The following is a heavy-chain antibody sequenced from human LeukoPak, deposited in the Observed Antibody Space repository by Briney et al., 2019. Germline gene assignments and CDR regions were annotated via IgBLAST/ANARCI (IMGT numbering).Heavy chain of an antibody. Sequence: PSQTLSLTCTVSGGSISSGSYYWSWIRQPAGKGLEWIGRLYTSGSTNYNPSLKSRVTISVDTSKNQFSLKLSSVTAADTAVYYCARGADPDSGSSYRYYYYYYYMDVWGKGTTVTVSS. V-gene: IGHV4-61*02. CDR2: LYTSGST. J-gene: IGHJ6*03. D-gene: IGHD1-26*01. CDR3: ARGADPDSGSSYRYYYYYYYMDV. CDR1: GGSISSGSYY.